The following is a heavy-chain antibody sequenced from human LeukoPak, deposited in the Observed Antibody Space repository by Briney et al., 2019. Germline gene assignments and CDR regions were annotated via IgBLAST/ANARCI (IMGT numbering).Heavy chain of an antibody. Sequence: ASVKVSCKASGYTFTSYGISWVRQAPGQGLEWMGWISAYNGNTNYAQKPQGRVTMTTDTSTSTAYMELRSLRSDDTAVYYCARDLITMVRGVITEYNWFDPWGQGTLVTVSS. CDR2: ISAYNGNT. V-gene: IGHV1-18*04. CDR3: ARDLITMVRGVITEYNWFDP. D-gene: IGHD3-10*01. CDR1: GYTFTSYG. J-gene: IGHJ5*02.